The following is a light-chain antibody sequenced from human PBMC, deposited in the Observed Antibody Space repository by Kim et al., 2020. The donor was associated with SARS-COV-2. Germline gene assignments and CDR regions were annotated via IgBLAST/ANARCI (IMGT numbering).Light chain of an antibody. CDR1: SSDVGGYNY. J-gene: IGLJ2*01. CDR3: SSFTSSSTVV. CDR2: DVN. V-gene: IGLV2-14*01. Sequence: HSALTQSASVSGSPGQSITISCTGTSSDVGGYNYVSWYQQHPGKAPKFIIYDVNKQPSGVSNRFSGSKSGNTASLTISGLQAEDEADYYCSSFTSSSTVVFGGGTKVTVL.